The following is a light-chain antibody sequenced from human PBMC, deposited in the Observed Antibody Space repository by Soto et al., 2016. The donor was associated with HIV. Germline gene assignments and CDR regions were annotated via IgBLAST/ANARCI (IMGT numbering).Light chain of an antibody. V-gene: IGLV3-19*01. Sequence: SSELTQDPAVSVALGQTVTITCQGDSLRRFDASWLQQKPGQAPLLVIYGRDSRPSEIPDRFSGSSSGNTASLTITGAQAEDAADYYCDSRDSTDTYVVFGGGTKLTVL. CDR2: GRD. CDR3: DSRDSTDTYVV. J-gene: IGLJ2*01. CDR1: SLRRFD.